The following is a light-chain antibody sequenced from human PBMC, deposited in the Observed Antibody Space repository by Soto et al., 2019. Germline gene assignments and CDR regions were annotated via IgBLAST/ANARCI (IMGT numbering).Light chain of an antibody. V-gene: IGLV1-40*01. CDR1: SSNIGAGYD. J-gene: IGLJ2*01. Sequence: QSVLTQPPSVSGAPGQRVTISCTGSSSNIGAGYDVHWYQQLPGTAPKLLIYGNSNRPSGVPDRFSGSKSDTSASLAITGLQAEDEADYYCQSYDSSLSGWVVFGGGTKLTVL. CDR2: GNS. CDR3: QSYDSSLSGWVV.